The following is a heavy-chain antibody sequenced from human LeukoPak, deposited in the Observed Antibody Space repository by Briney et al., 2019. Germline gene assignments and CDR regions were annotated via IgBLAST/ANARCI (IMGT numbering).Heavy chain of an antibody. D-gene: IGHD3-10*01. Sequence: ASVKVSCKASGYTFTSYDINWVRQATGQGLEWMGIIYPGDSDTRYSPSFQGQVTISADKSISTAYLQWSSLKASDTAMYYCARQVNMVRGVIRPYDAFDIWGQGTMVTVSS. J-gene: IGHJ3*02. V-gene: IGHV5-51*01. CDR1: GYTFTSYD. CDR3: ARQVNMVRGVIRPYDAFDI. CDR2: IYPGDSDT.